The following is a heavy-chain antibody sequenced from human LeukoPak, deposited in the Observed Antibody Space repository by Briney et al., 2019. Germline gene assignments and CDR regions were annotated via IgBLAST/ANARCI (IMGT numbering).Heavy chain of an antibody. Sequence: SETLSLTCTVSGGSISSSSYYWGWIRQPPGKGLEWIGRIYTSGSTNYNPSLKSRVTMSVATSKNQFSLKLSSVTAADTAVYYCARTPTSRKRFLGGAAAGTDYYYSYYMDVWGKGTTVTISS. V-gene: IGHV4-39*07. CDR2: IYTSGST. D-gene: IGHD6-13*01. CDR1: GGSISSSSYY. J-gene: IGHJ6*03. CDR3: ARTPTSRKRFLGGAAAGTDYYYSYYMDV.